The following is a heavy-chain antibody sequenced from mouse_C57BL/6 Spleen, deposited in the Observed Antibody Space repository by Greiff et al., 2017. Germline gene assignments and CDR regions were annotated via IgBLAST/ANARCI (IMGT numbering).Heavy chain of an antibody. Sequence: EVKLVESGGGLVQPKGSLKLSCAASGFSFNTYAMNWVRQAPGKGLEWVARIRSKSNNYATYYADSVKDRFTISRDDSESMLYLQMNNLKTEDTAMYYCVRHDDGYYGNYAMDYWGQGTSVTVSS. D-gene: IGHD2-3*01. J-gene: IGHJ4*01. CDR1: GFSFNTYA. CDR3: VRHDDGYYGNYAMDY. CDR2: IRSKSNNYAT. V-gene: IGHV10-1*01.